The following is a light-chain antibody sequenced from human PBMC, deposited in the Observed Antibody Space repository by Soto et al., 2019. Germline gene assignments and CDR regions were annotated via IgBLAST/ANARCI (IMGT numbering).Light chain of an antibody. Sequence: QSVLTQPASVSGSPGQSITISCTGTSSDVGGYNYVSWYQQHPGEAPKLMVYDVSNRPSGASNRFSGSKSGNTASLTISGLQAEDEADYYCSSYTTSSTYVFGTGTKVTVL. CDR1: SSDVGGYNY. V-gene: IGLV2-14*01. J-gene: IGLJ1*01. CDR2: DVS. CDR3: SSYTTSSTYV.